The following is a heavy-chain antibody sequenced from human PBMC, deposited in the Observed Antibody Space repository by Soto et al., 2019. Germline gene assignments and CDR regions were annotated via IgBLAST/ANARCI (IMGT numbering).Heavy chain of an antibody. V-gene: IGHV4-59*01. Sequence: LSLTCTVSGGSISSGYWSWIRQPPGKGLEWIGYIYYSGSINYNPSLNSRVTISVDTSKNQFSLSLSSVTAADTAVYYCARVLGNDAFDIWGQGTVVTVSS. CDR1: GGSISSGY. CDR2: IYYSGSI. CDR3: ARVLGNDAFDI. J-gene: IGHJ3*02. D-gene: IGHD3-3*02.